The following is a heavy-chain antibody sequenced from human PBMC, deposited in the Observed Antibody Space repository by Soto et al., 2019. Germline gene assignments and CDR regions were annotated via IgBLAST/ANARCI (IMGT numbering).Heavy chain of an antibody. CDR1: GYTFNSYN. J-gene: IGHJ4*02. CDR2: MNPYRGTT. CDR3: ARDRPNSNLDF. Sequence: ASVKVSCKASGYTFNSYNINWVRQAAGQGLEWMGWMNPYRGTTGYAEKFQGRVTLTMDASTSTAYMELKSPTSDDTAMYFCARDRPNSNLDFWGQGTLVTVSS. D-gene: IGHD2-8*01. V-gene: IGHV1-8*01.